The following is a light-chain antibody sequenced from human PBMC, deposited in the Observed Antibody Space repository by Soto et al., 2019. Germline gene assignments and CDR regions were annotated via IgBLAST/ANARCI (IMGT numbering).Light chain of an antibody. CDR2: NNN. CDR3: AAWDDSLNGFYV. Sequence: QSVLTQPPSASGTPGQRVTISCSGSSSNIGSSTVNWYQQLPGTAPKLLIHNNNQRPSGVPDRISGSKSGTSASLAIGGLQSEDEADYYCAAWDDSLNGFYVFGTGTKVTVL. J-gene: IGLJ1*01. V-gene: IGLV1-44*01. CDR1: SSNIGSST.